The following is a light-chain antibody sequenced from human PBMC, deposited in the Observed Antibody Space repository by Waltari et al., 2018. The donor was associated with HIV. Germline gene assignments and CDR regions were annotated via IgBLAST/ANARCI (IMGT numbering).Light chain of an antibody. CDR2: DVN. CDR1: TNDISGDHY. Sequence: QSVLAQPASLSGSLGQSIAIPCSGSTNDISGDHYVSWYQQYAGKSPKLLIYDVNKRPSGVSDRFSGSRFGNTASLIISGLQTDDEAAYFCSAYSTTNTFVVFGGGTKVTVL. CDR3: SAYSTTNTFVV. J-gene: IGLJ3*02. V-gene: IGLV2-14*03.